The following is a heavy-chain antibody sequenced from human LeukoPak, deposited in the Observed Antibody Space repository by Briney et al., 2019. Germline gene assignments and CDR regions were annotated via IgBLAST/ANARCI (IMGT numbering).Heavy chain of an antibody. Sequence: ASVKVSCKASGYTFTSYYMHWVRQAPGQGLEWMGIINPSGGSTSYAQKFQGRVTMTRDMSTSTVYMELSSLRSEDTAVYYCARARITMVRGSHYYYYYMDVWGKGTTVTISS. CDR1: GYTFTSYY. V-gene: IGHV1-46*01. CDR3: ARARITMVRGSHYYYYYMDV. J-gene: IGHJ6*03. CDR2: INPSGGST. D-gene: IGHD3-10*01.